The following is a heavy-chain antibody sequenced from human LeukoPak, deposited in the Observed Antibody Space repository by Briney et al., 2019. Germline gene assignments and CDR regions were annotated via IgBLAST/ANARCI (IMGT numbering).Heavy chain of an antibody. CDR3: ARGRYFDGMDV. V-gene: IGHV4-34*01. Sequence: SETLSLTCAVYGGSFSGYYWSWIRQPPGKGLEWIGEINHSGSTNYNPSLKSRVTISVDTSKNQFSLKLSSVTAADTAVYYCARGRYFDGMDVWGKGPRSPSPQ. D-gene: IGHD3-9*01. CDR1: GGSFSGYY. CDR2: INHSGST. J-gene: IGHJ6*01.